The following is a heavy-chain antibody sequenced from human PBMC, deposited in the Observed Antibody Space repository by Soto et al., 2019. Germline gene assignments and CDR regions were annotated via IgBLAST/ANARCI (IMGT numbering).Heavy chain of an antibody. CDR3: ARDAPGAAPY. D-gene: IGHD6-13*01. CDR2: INYRGTT. CDR1: GGPVINGDSY. J-gene: IGHJ4*02. V-gene: IGHV4-31*03. Sequence: SETLSLTCTVSGGPVINGDSYLNWIRQHPEKGLEWMGYINYRGTTNYNAALKSRILISVDTSKNQFSLRLTSVTAADTAVYYCARDAPGAAPYWGQGTLVTVSS.